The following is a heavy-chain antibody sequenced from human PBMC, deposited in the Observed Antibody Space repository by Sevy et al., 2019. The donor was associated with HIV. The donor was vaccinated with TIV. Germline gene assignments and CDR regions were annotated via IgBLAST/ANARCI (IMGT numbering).Heavy chain of an antibody. CDR3: ARVTTRGTYYYYGMDV. D-gene: IGHD4-4*01. CDR1: GFTFSSYS. J-gene: IGHJ6*02. CDR2: ISSSSSYI. Sequence: GGSLRLSCAASGFTFSSYSMNWVRQAPGKGLEWVSSISSSSSYIYYADSVKGRFTISRDNAKNSLYLQMNSLRAEDTAVYYCARVTTRGTYYYYGMDVWGQRTTVTVSS. V-gene: IGHV3-21*01.